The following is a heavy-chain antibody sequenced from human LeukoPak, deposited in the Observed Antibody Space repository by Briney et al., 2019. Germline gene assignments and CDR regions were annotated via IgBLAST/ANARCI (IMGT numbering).Heavy chain of an antibody. D-gene: IGHD6-13*01. CDR3: AGGRRQLDQDY. V-gene: IGHV1-69*13. Sequence: GASVKVSCKASGGTFSSYAISWVRQAPGQGLEWMGGIIPIFGTANYAQKFQGRVTITADESTSTAYMEPSSLRSEDTAVYYCAGGRRQLDQDYWGQGTLVTVSS. J-gene: IGHJ4*02. CDR2: IIPIFGTA. CDR1: GGTFSSYA.